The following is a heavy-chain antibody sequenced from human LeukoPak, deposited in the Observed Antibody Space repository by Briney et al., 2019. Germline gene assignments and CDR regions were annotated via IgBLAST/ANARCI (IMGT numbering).Heavy chain of an antibody. V-gene: IGHV4-28*03. CDR3: ARGTGGYYYGSGSSYYYYGMDV. Sequence: SETLSLTCAVSGYSITSSSWWGWIRQPPGKGLEWIGYIYHSGTTYYNPSLQSRVTMSVDTSKNQFSLKLSSVTAADTAVYYCARGTGGYYYGSGSSYYYYGMDVWGQGTTVTVSS. J-gene: IGHJ6*02. D-gene: IGHD3-10*01. CDR2: IYHSGTT. CDR1: GYSITSSSW.